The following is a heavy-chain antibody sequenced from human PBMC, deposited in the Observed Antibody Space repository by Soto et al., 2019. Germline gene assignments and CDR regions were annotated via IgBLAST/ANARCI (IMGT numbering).Heavy chain of an antibody. CDR2: ISYDGSNK. J-gene: IGHJ4*02. Sequence: GGSLRLSCAASGFTFSSYAMHWVRQAPGKGLEWVAVISYDGSNKYYADSVKGRFTISRDNSKNTLYLQMNSLRAEDTAVYYCARGGKSIAAAVNWGQGTLVTVSS. CDR3: ARGGKSIAAAVN. D-gene: IGHD6-13*01. V-gene: IGHV3-30-3*01. CDR1: GFTFSSYA.